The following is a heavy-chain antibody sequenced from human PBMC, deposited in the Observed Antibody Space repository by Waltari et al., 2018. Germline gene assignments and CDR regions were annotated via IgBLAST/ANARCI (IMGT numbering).Heavy chain of an antibody. J-gene: IGHJ4*02. CDR3: AREKGYYDSSGSPMLFDY. D-gene: IGHD3-22*01. CDR1: GGSISSYY. Sequence: QVQLQESGPGLVKPSETLSLTCTVSGGSISSYYWSWIRQPPGKGLEWIGYIYYSRRTNYNPSLKSRVTISGDTSKNQFSLKLSSVTAADTAVYYCAREKGYYDSSGSPMLFDYWGQGTLVTVSS. CDR2: IYYSRRT. V-gene: IGHV4-59*01.